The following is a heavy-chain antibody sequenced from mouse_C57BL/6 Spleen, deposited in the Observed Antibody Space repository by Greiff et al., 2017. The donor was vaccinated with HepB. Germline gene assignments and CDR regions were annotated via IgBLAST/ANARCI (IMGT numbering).Heavy chain of an antibody. Sequence: EVKLQESGGGLVKPGGSLKLSCAASGFTFSSYAMSWVRQTPEKRLEWVATISDGGSYTYYPDNVKGRFTIARDNAKNNLYLQMSHLKSEDTAMYYCARDRDYGTRFDYWGQGTTLTVSS. CDR3: ARDRDYGTRFDY. J-gene: IGHJ2*01. D-gene: IGHD1-1*01. V-gene: IGHV5-4*01. CDR2: ISDGGSYT. CDR1: GFTFSSYA.